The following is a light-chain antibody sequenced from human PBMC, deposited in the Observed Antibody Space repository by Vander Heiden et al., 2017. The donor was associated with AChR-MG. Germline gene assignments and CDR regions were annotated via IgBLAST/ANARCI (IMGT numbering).Light chain of an antibody. J-gene: IGLJ1*01. CDR1: SSDVGSSNL. V-gene: IGLV2-23*03. CDR2: EGS. Sequence: QSALTQPASVSGSPGQSITISCTGTSSDVGSSNLVAWHQPHPGKAPKLMIYEGSKRPSGVSNRFSGSKSGNTASLTISGLQAEDEADYYCCSYAGSSTFDVFGTGTKVTVL. CDR3: CSYAGSSTFDV.